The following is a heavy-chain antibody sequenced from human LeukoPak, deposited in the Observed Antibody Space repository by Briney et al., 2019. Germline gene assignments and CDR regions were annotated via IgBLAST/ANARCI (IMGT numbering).Heavy chain of an antibody. V-gene: IGHV3-23*01. CDR1: GFTFSSYA. Sequence: GESLRLSCAASGFTFSSYAINWVRQAPGKGLEWVSSISASGDGSYYALSVKGRFTISRDNSKNTLFLQMNSLRAEDTAVYYCAKATDDYSRRGIDYWGQGTLVTVSS. D-gene: IGHD4-11*01. J-gene: IGHJ4*02. CDR3: AKATDDYSRRGIDY. CDR2: ISASGDGS.